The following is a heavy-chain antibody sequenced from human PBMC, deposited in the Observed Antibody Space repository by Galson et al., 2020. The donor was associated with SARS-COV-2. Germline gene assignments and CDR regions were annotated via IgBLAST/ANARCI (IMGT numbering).Heavy chain of an antibody. D-gene: IGHD3-22*01. CDR1: GGSISSYY. J-gene: IGHJ4*02. Sequence: ETSETLSLTCTVSGGSISSYYWSWIRQPPGKGLEWIGYIYYSGITNYNPSLKSRVTISVDTSKNQFSLTLSSVTAADTAVYYCARDYYDSSGEYSFDYWGQGTLVTVSS. V-gene: IGHV4-59*01. CDR3: ARDYYDSSGEYSFDY. CDR2: IYYSGIT.